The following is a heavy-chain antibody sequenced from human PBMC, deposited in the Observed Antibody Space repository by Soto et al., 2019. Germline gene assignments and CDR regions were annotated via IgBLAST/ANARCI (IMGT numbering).Heavy chain of an antibody. Sequence: QVQLQQWGAGLLQPSETLSLTCAVYGGSFSGYYWSWIRQPPVKGLEWIGEINPSGSTNFNPSLKSRVTLSVDTSKNQFSLKLSSVTAADTAVYYCARGQQPRTSVRPYFDYWGQGTLVTVSS. V-gene: IGHV4-34*01. CDR1: GGSFSGYY. CDR2: INPSGST. D-gene: IGHD6-13*01. J-gene: IGHJ4*02. CDR3: ARGQQPRTSVRPYFDY.